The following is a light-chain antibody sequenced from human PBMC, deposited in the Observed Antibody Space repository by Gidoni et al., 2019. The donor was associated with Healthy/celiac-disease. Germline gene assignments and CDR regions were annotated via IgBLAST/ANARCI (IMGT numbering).Light chain of an antibody. J-gene: IGKJ2*01. CDR3: QQSYSTLYT. Sequence: DIEMTHPPSSLSASVGDRVTITCRASQSISSYLTWYQQKPEKAPKLLIYAASSLQSGLPSRFSGSGSRTDFTLTISRLQPEDLATYYWQQSYSTLYTFGQGTKLEIK. V-gene: IGKV1-39*01. CDR2: AAS. CDR1: QSISSY.